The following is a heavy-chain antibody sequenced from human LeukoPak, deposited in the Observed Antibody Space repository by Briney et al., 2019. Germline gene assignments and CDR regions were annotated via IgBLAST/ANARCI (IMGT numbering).Heavy chain of an antibody. V-gene: IGHV3-23*01. CDR3: AKKRVAVAGTHYFDY. J-gene: IGHJ4*02. Sequence: GGSLRLSCAASGFTFSSYAMSWVRQAPGKGLEWASGISGSGGSTYYADSVKGRFTISRDNSKNTLYLQMNSLRAEDTAVYYCAKKRVAVAGTHYFDYWGQGTLVTVSS. CDR1: GFTFSSYA. CDR2: ISGSGGST. D-gene: IGHD6-19*01.